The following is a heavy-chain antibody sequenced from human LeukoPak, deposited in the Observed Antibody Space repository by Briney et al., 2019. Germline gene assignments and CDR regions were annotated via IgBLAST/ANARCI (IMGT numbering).Heavy chain of an antibody. V-gene: IGHV4-34*01. CDR3: ASGWKGAAAGSDY. CDR1: GGSFSGYY. Sequence: PSETLSLPCAVYGGSFSGYYWSWIREPPGKGLEWIGEIDHSGSTNYNPSLKSRVTISVDTSKNQFSLKLSSVTAADTAVYYCASGWKGAAAGSDYSGQGTLVTVSS. CDR2: IDHSGST. D-gene: IGHD6-13*01. J-gene: IGHJ4*02.